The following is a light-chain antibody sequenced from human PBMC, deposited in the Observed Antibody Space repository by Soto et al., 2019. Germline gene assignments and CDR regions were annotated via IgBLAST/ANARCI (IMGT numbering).Light chain of an antibody. CDR2: QDT. V-gene: IGLV3-1*01. Sequence: SYELTQPPSVSVTPGQTASITCSGDNLGNKYASWYQQKPGQSPLLVIYQDTKRPSGIPERFSGSNSGNTATLTISGTQAMDEADYYCQAWDSNTEVFGGGTKLTVL. J-gene: IGLJ2*01. CDR1: NLGNKY. CDR3: QAWDSNTEV.